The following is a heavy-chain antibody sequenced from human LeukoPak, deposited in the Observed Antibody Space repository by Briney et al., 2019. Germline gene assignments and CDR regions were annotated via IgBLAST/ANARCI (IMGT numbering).Heavy chain of an antibody. V-gene: IGHV1-8*03. D-gene: IGHD2-2*01. CDR2: MNPNSGNT. CDR1: GYTFTSYD. CDR3: ARTFRGYCSSTSCYENWFDP. Sequence: GASVKVSCKASGYTFTSYDINWVRQATGQGLEWMGWMNPNSGNTGYAQKFQGRVTITRNTSISTAYMELSSLRSEDTAVYYYARTFRGYCSSTSCYENWFDPWGQGTLVTVSS. J-gene: IGHJ5*02.